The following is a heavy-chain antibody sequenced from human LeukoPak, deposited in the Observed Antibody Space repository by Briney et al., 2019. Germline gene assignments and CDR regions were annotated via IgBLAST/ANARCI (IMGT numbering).Heavy chain of an antibody. J-gene: IGHJ3*02. Sequence: GESLKISCKGSGYSFTSYWIAWVRQMPGKGLEYMGIIYPGDSDTRYGPSFQGQVTISADKSISTAYLQWSSLKASDTAMYYCARRVGGTTSRAFDIWGQGTMVSVSS. CDR1: GYSFTSYW. CDR2: IYPGDSDT. CDR3: ARRVGGTTSRAFDI. D-gene: IGHD1-26*01. V-gene: IGHV5-51*01.